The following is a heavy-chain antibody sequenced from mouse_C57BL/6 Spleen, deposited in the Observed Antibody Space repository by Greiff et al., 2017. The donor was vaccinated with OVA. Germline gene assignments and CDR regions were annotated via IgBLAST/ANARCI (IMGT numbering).Heavy chain of an antibody. CDR3: ARYGNYAAWFAY. V-gene: IGHV1-26*01. J-gene: IGHJ3*01. CDR2: INPNNGGT. CDR1: GYTFTDYY. Sequence: VQLQQSGPELVKPGASVKISCKASGYTFTDYYMNWVKQSHGKSLEWIGDINPNNGGTSYNQKFKGKATLTVDKSSSTAYMELRSLTSEDSAVYYCARYGNYAAWFAYWGQGTLVTVSA. D-gene: IGHD2-1*01.